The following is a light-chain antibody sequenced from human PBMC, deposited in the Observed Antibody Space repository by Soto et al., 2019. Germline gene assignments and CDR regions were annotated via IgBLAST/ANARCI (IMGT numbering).Light chain of an antibody. CDR2: EVS. CDR3: SSYTSSSTRV. Sequence: QSALTQPASVSGSPGQSITIACTETSSDVGGYNYVSWYQQHPGKAPKLMIYEVSNRPSGVSNRFSGSKSGNTAPLTISGLQAEDEADYYCSSYTSSSTRVFGGGTKVTVL. V-gene: IGLV2-14*01. CDR1: SSDVGGYNY. J-gene: IGLJ3*02.